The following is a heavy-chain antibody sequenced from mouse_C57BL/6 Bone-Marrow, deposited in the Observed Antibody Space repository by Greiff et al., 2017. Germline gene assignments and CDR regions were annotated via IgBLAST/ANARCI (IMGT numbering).Heavy chain of an antibody. D-gene: IGHD1-1*01. CDR3: ARSGLITTVVATRFAY. Sequence: VQLQQSGAELARPGASVKLSCTASGYTFTSYGISWVKQRTGQGLEWIGEIYPRSGNTYYNEKFKGKATLTADKSSSTAYMELRSLTSEDSAVYFGARSGLITTVVATRFAYWGQGTLVTVSA. V-gene: IGHV1-81*01. J-gene: IGHJ3*01. CDR1: GYTFTSYG. CDR2: IYPRSGNT.